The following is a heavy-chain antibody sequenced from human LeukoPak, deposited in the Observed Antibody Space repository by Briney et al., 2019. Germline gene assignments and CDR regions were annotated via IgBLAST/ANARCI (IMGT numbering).Heavy chain of an antibody. CDR1: GFTFSSYE. D-gene: IGHD6-13*01. CDR2: ISSSDSTI. V-gene: IGHV3-48*03. J-gene: IGHJ4*02. Sequence: SGGSLRLSCAASGFTFSSYEMNWVRQAPGKGLEWVSYISSSDSTIYYADFVKGRFTISRDNAKNSLYLQMDSLTAEDTAIYYCARDSGISWYYFDYWGQGTLATVSS. CDR3: ARDSGISWYYFDY.